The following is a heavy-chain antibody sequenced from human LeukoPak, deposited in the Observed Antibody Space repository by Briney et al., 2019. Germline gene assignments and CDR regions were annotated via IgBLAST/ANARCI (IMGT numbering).Heavy chain of an antibody. Sequence: ASVKVSCKASGYTFTGYYMHWVRQAPGQGLEWMGWINPNSGGTNYAQKFQGWVTMTRDTSISTAYMELSRLRSDDTAVYYCARDNWGILWFGAPRLFYFDYWGQGTLVTVSS. CDR2: INPNSGGT. V-gene: IGHV1-2*04. J-gene: IGHJ4*02. CDR1: GYTFTGYY. CDR3: ARDNWGILWFGAPRLFYFDY. D-gene: IGHD3-10*01.